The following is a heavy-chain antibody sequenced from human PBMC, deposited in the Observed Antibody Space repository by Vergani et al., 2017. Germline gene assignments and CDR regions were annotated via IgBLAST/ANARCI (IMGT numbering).Heavy chain of an antibody. CDR1: GGSFTSYH. CDR3: ARVNTETNGHLYYYYYMDV. J-gene: IGHJ6*03. D-gene: IGHD4-11*01. V-gene: IGHV4-34*01. Sequence: QVQLQQWGGGLLKPSETLSLTCVVNGGSFTSYHWTWIRQSPGGGREWVGDIDHTGRPDYNPSLKSRLTMSVDKSRNQFSLTLNSVTATDTAIYFCARVNTETNGHLYYYYYMDVWGQGTAVTVS. CDR2: IDHTGRP.